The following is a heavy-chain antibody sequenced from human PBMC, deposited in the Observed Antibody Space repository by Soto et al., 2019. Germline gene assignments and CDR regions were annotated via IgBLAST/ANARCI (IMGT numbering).Heavy chain of an antibody. CDR3: ARSVPGYCTNGVCDYGMDV. Sequence: RGESLKISCKGSGYSFTSYWIGWVRQMPGKGLEWMGIIYPGDSDTRYSPSFQGQVTISADKSISTAYLQWSSLKASDTAMYYCARSVPGYCTNGVCDYGMDVWGQGTTVTISS. CDR2: IYPGDSDT. J-gene: IGHJ6*02. CDR1: GYSFTSYW. V-gene: IGHV5-51*01. D-gene: IGHD2-8*01.